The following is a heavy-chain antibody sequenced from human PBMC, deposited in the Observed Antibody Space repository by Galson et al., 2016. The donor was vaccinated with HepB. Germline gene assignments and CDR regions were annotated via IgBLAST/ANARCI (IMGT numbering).Heavy chain of an antibody. CDR2: IYYSGSS. J-gene: IGHJ4*02. V-gene: IGHV4-61*08. CDR1: GASVNSGDYY. D-gene: IGHD5-12*01. CDR3: ARDREWLRFRGYDY. Sequence: LTCTVSGASVNSGDYYWTWIRQPPGKRLEWIGNIYYSGSSSYNPSLKSRVTISLDTSKNQFSLRLSTVTAADTAVYYCARDREWLRFRGYDYWGQGTLVSVSS.